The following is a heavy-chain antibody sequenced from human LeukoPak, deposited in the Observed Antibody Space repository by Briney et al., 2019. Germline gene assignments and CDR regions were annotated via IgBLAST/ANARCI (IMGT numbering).Heavy chain of an antibody. CDR2: IYHSGST. CDR3: ARGRPGIQLWLPEFDY. J-gene: IGHJ4*02. Sequence: PQTLSLTCAVSGGSISSGGYSWSWIRQPPGKGLEWIGYIYHSGSTYYNPSLKSRVTISVDRSKNQFSLKLSSVTAADTAVYYCARGRPGIQLWLPEFDYWGQGTLVTVSS. D-gene: IGHD5-18*01. CDR1: GGSISSGGYS. V-gene: IGHV4-30-2*01.